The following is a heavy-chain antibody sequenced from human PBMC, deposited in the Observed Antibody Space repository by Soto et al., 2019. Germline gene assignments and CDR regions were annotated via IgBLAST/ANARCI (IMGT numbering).Heavy chain of an antibody. Sequence: PSETLSLTCAVYGGSFSGYYWSRIRQPPGKGLEWIGEINHSGSTNYNPSLKSRVTISVDTSKNQFSLKLSSVTAADTAVYYCARGDVFWSGYYSYYYYMDVWGKGTTVTVSS. J-gene: IGHJ6*03. D-gene: IGHD3-3*01. CDR3: ARGDVFWSGYYSYYYYMDV. CDR1: GGSFSGYY. CDR2: INHSGST. V-gene: IGHV4-34*01.